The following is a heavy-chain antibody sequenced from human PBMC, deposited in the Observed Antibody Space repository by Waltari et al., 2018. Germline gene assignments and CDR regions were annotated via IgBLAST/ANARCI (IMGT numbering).Heavy chain of an antibody. CDR2: IIPIFGTA. V-gene: IGHV1-69*05. J-gene: IGHJ5*02. Sequence: QVQLVQSGAEVKKPGSSVKVSCKASGGTFSSYAISWVRQAPGQGLEWMGGIIPIFGTANYAQKFQGRVTITTDESTSTAYMELSSLRSEDTAVYYCAREEGYCSGGSCYRWFDPWGQGTLVTVSS. CDR1: GGTFSSYA. CDR3: AREEGYCSGGSCYRWFDP. D-gene: IGHD2-15*01.